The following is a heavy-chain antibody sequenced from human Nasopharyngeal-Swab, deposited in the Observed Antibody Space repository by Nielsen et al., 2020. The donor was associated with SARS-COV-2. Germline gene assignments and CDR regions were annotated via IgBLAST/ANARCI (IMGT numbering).Heavy chain of an antibody. V-gene: IGHV3-48*03. CDR3: ARDYGDYERMQYYYYYGMDV. J-gene: IGHJ6*02. CDR2: ISSSGSTI. CDR1: GFTFSSYE. D-gene: IGHD4-17*01. Sequence: SLKISCAASGFTFSSYEMNWVRQAPGQGLEWVSYISSSGSTIYYADSVKGRFTISRDNAKNSLYLQMNSLRAEDTAVYYCARDYGDYERMQYYYYYGMDVWGQGTTVTVSS.